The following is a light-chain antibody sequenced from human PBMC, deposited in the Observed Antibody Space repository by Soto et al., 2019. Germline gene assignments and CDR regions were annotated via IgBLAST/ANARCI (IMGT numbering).Light chain of an antibody. CDR2: GAS. CDR3: QQYGGSPIT. Sequence: EIVLTQSPGTLSLSPGERASLSCRASQSVSSSYLAWYQHKPGQAPTLLMSGASNRASGVPVRFSGSGSGTDFTLTITRLEPEDFALYYCQQYGGSPITFGLGTRLEIK. CDR1: QSVSSSY. J-gene: IGKJ5*01. V-gene: IGKV3-20*01.